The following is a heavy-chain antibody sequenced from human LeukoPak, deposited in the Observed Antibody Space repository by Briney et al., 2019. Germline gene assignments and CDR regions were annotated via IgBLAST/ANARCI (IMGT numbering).Heavy chain of an antibody. CDR1: GFTFSNYW. V-gene: IGHV3-74*01. CDR2: IKTDGSST. CDR3: ARDKYGDNSNAFDI. D-gene: IGHD4-23*01. J-gene: IGHJ3*02. Sequence: PGGSLRLSCAASGFTFSNYWMHWVRQAPGKGLVWVSRIKTDGSSTFYADSVKGRFTISRDNAKNTLYLQMNSLRAEDTAIYYCARDKYGDNSNAFDIWGQGTKVTVSS.